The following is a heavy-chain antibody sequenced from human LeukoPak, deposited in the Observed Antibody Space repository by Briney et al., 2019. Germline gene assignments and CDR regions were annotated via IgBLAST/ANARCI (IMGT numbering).Heavy chain of an antibody. D-gene: IGHD4-17*01. V-gene: IGHV3-21*01. CDR2: ISSSSSYI. Sequence: GGSLRLSCAASGFTFSSYSMNWVRQAPGKGLKWVSSISSSSSYIYYADSVKGRFTISRDNAKNSLYLQMNSLRAEDTAVYYCARDADYGDYYFDYWGQGTLVTVSS. CDR3: ARDADYGDYYFDY. J-gene: IGHJ4*02. CDR1: GFTFSSYS.